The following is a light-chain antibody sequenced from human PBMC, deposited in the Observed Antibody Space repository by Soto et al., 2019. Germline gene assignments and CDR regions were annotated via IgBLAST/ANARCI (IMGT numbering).Light chain of an antibody. V-gene: IGKV1-5*03. CDR3: QQYNSYSWT. Sequence: DIQMTQSPSTLAASVGDRVTITCRASQSISSWLAWYQQEPGKAPKLLIYKASSLASGVPSRFSGSGSGTEFTLTISSLQPDDFATYFCQQYNSYSWTFGQGTKVDIK. CDR1: QSISSW. J-gene: IGKJ1*01. CDR2: KAS.